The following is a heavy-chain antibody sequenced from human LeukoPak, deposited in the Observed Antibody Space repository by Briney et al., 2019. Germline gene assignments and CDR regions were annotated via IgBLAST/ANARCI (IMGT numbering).Heavy chain of an antibody. CDR1: GGSFSGYY. V-gene: IGHV4-34*01. J-gene: IGHJ4*02. Sequence: SETLSLTCAVYGGSFSGYYWSWIRQPPGKGLEWIGEINHSGSTNYNPSLKSRVTISVDTSKNQFSLNLTSVTAADTAIYSCARGRGGFYYFDYWGQGTLVTVSS. D-gene: IGHD3-16*01. CDR3: ARGRGGFYYFDY. CDR2: INHSGST.